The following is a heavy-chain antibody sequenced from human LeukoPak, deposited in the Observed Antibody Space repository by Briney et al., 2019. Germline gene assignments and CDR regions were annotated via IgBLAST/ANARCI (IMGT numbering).Heavy chain of an antibody. CDR2: IYYSGST. CDR1: GGSISSGGYY. Sequence: PSETLSLTCTVSGGSISSGGYYWSWIRQHPGKGLEWIVYIYYSGSTYYNPSLKSRVTISVDTSKNQFSLKLSSVTAADTAVYYCARRTYYYGSGDWDWGQGTLVTVSS. J-gene: IGHJ4*02. V-gene: IGHV4-31*03. CDR3: ARRTYYYGSGDWD. D-gene: IGHD3-10*01.